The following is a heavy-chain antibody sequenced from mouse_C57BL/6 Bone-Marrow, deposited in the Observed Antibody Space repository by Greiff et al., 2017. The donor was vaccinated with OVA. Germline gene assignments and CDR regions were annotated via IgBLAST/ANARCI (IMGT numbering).Heavy chain of an antibody. J-gene: IGHJ2*01. CDR1: GYTFTNYW. D-gene: IGHD4-1*01. CDR3: AKSAGTSDYFDY. CDR2: IYPGGGYT. V-gene: IGHV1-63*01. Sequence: VQLQQSGAELVRPGTSVKMSCKASGYTFTNYWIGWAKQRPGHGLEWIGDIYPGGGYTNYNEKFKGKATLTVDKSSSTAYMQFSSLTSADSANDYCAKSAGTSDYFDYWGKGTTLTVSS.